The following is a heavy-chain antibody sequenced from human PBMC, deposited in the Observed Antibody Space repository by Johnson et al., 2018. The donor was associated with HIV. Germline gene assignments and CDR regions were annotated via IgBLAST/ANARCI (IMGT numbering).Heavy chain of an antibody. J-gene: IGHJ3*02. D-gene: IGHD3-22*01. CDR3: ARVEQMSGYYRGAFDI. V-gene: IGHV3-30*14. CDR2: IWYDGSIK. Sequence: QEQLVESGGGVVQPGRSLRLSCAASRFTFSSYSMHWVRQAPGKGLEWVAVIWYDGSIKFYTDSVKGRFTISRDNSKNTVYLKMNSLRAEDTAIYYCARVEQMSGYYRGAFDIWGQGTMVTVSS. CDR1: RFTFSSYS.